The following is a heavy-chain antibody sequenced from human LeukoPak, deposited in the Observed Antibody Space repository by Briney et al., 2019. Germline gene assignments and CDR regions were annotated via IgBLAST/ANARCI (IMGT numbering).Heavy chain of an antibody. Sequence: GGSLRLSCAASGFTFSSYSMNWVRQAPGKGLEWVSSISSSSSYIYYADSVKGRFTISRDNAKNSLYLQMNSLRAVDTAVYYCIYDSSGYNAFDIWGQGTMVTVSS. V-gene: IGHV3-21*01. CDR1: GFTFSSYS. CDR2: ISSSSSYI. J-gene: IGHJ3*02. CDR3: IYDSSGYNAFDI. D-gene: IGHD3-22*01.